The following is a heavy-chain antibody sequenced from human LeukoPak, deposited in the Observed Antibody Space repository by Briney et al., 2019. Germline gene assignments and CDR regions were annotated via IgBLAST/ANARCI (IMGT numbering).Heavy chain of an antibody. V-gene: IGHV3-21*01. Sequence: PGGSLRLSCAASGFTFSSYSMNWVRQAPGKGLEWVSSISSSSSYIYYADSVKGRFTISRDNAKNSLYLQMNSLRAEDTAVYYCARVAVGATHYYYYMDVWGKGTTVTVSS. CDR2: ISSSSSYI. J-gene: IGHJ6*03. CDR1: GFTFSSYS. D-gene: IGHD1-26*01. CDR3: ARVAVGATHYYYYMDV.